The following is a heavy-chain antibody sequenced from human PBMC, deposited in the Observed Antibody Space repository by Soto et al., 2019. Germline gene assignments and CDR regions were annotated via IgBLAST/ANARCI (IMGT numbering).Heavy chain of an antibody. CDR2: ISYSGST. Sequence: SETLSLTCAVSGGSMSSYYWTWLRQSPGRGLEWIGYISYSGSTYYNPSLKSRVTISADTSKNQFSLRMNSMIAADTAVYYCARADPDASVGYWGQGTLVTVSS. J-gene: IGHJ4*02. V-gene: IGHV4-59*01. CDR1: GGSMSSYY. CDR3: ARADPDASVGY. D-gene: IGHD2-15*01.